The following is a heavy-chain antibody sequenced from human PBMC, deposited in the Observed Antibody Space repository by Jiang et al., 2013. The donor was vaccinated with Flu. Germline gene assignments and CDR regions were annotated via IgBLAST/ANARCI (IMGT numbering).Heavy chain of an antibody. V-gene: IGHV5-51*01. CDR2: IDPGNSDA. J-gene: IGHJ5*02. CDR3: VRQDYDDSSPYYSS. Sequence: EVKKPGESLKISCKDSGYSFTSHWIGWVRQMPGKGLEWMGIIDPGNSDARYSPSFEGQVTISADKSISTAYLQWRSLRASDTAMYYCVRQDYDDSSPYYSSWGQGTLVTVSA. CDR1: GYSFTSHW. D-gene: IGHD3-22*01.